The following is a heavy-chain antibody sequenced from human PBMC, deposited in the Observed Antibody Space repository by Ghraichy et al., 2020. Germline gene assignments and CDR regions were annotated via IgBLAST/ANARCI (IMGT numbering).Heavy chain of an antibody. CDR3: ARGSYPFNY. Sequence: GESLNISCAASGFTFGSYWMGWVRQAPGKGLEWVANIKEDRSENHYVDSVKGRFTISRDNAENSLYLQMNSLRVEDTAVYYCARGSYPFNYWGQGNLVTVSA. D-gene: IGHD1-26*01. CDR1: GFTFGSYW. CDR2: IKEDRSEN. J-gene: IGHJ4*02. V-gene: IGHV3-7*03.